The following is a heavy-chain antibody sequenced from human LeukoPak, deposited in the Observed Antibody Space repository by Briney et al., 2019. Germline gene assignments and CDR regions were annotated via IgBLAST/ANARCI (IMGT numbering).Heavy chain of an antibody. D-gene: IGHD1-1*01. CDR3: ARGRPTGKYDY. Sequence: PSETLSLTCAVYGGSFSGYYWSWIRQPPGKGLEWIGEINHSGSTNYNPSLKSQVTISVDTSKNQFSLKLSSVTAADTAVYYCARGRPTGKYDYWGQGTLVTVSS. CDR2: INHSGST. J-gene: IGHJ4*02. CDR1: GGSFSGYY. V-gene: IGHV4-34*01.